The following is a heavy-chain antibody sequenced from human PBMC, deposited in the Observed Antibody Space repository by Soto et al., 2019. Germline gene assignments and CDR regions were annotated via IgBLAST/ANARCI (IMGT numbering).Heavy chain of an antibody. V-gene: IGHV4-30-2*01. J-gene: IGHJ4*02. CDR3: AVRFGDARGLDS. CDR2: IYPTGST. Sequence: QLQLQESGSRLVKPSQTLSLTCAVSGVSITTTGYSWSWIRQPPGKGLEWIGYIYPTGSTYYNSSFKGRVTISLDRTKNQISLSLTSVTATDTAVYYCAVRFGDARGLDSWGQVTLITVSS. CDR1: GVSITTTGYS. D-gene: IGHD3-10*01.